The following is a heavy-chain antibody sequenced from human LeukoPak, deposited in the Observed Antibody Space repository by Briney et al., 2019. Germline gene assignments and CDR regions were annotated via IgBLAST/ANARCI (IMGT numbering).Heavy chain of an antibody. CDR2: IYYSGST. Sequence: SETLSLTCTVSGASISSSSYYWGWIRQPPGKGLEWIGSIYYSGSTYYNPSLKSRVTISVDTSKNQFSLKLSSVTAADTAVYYCARARPITIFGVVIIGGAFDIWGQGTMVTVSS. CDR1: GASISSSSYY. CDR3: ARARPITIFGVVIIGGAFDI. V-gene: IGHV4-39*01. J-gene: IGHJ3*02. D-gene: IGHD3-3*01.